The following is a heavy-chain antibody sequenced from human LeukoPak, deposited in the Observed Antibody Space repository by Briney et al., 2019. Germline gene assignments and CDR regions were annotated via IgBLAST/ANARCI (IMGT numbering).Heavy chain of an antibody. J-gene: IGHJ3*02. CDR2: IYYSGST. D-gene: IGHD4-23*01. V-gene: IGHV4-59*08. CDR1: GGSISSYY. CDR3: ARHDYGGNSI. Sequence: SETLSLTCTVSGGSISSYYWSWIRQPPGKGLEWIGYIYYSGSTNYNPSLKSRVTISVDTSKNQFSLKLSSVTAAATAVDYCARHDYGGNSIWGQGTMVTVSP.